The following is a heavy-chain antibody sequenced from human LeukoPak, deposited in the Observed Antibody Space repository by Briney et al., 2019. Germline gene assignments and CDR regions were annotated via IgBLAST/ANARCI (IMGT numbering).Heavy chain of an antibody. CDR2: INYDGSEK. CDR3: ARIGAAGLDY. V-gene: IGHV3-7*01. J-gene: IGHJ4*02. Sequence: HAGGSLRLSCGASGFTLISYWMSWVRQTPGKGLEWVANINYDGSEKYYVDSVRGRFTISRDNAKNSLYLQMNSLRAEDTAVYYCARIGAAGLDYWGQGTLVTVSS. CDR1: GFTLISYW. D-gene: IGHD6-13*01.